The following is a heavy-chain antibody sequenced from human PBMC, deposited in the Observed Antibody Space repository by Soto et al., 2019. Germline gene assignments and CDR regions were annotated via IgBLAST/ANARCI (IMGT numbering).Heavy chain of an antibody. V-gene: IGHV3-23*01. CDR1: GFXFSSYA. Sequence: GGSLRLSXAASGFXFSSYAXXWVXQXXGKGXEWXXXXSXSXXSENYAGSWKGRFTISRDNSKNTLYRQMNSLRAEDTAVYYCATDPALYPKKSYYGGDCYSFWHWGQGTPVTVSS. J-gene: IGHJ1*01. CDR3: ATDPALYPKKSYYGGDCYSFWH. D-gene: IGHD2-21*01. CDR2: XSXSXXSE.